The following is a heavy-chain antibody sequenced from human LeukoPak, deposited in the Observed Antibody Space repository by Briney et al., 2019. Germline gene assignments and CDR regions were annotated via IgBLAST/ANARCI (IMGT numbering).Heavy chain of an antibody. CDR1: GFTLSSYG. CDR2: IKQDGSET. J-gene: IGHJ4*02. V-gene: IGHV3-7*01. CDR3: ARDAMSRTADY. D-gene: IGHD2-2*01. Sequence: GGSLRLSCAASGFTLSSYGMSWVRQAPGKGREWGGNIKQDGSETSFVDSVKGRFTISRDNAKNSVYLQMNNLRAEDTAVYYCARDAMSRTADYWGQGTLVTVSS.